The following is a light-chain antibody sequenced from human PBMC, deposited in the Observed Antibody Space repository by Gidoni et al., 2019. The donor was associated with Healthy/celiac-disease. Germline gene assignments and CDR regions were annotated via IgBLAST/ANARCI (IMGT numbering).Light chain of an antibody. Sequence: GQSITISCTGTSSDVGSYNLVSWYQQHPGKAPKLMIYEGSKRPSGVSNRFSGSKSGNTASLTISGLQAEDEADYYCCSYAGSSTSWVFGGGTKLTGL. CDR1: SSDVGSYNL. CDR3: CSYAGSSTSWV. V-gene: IGLV2-23*01. J-gene: IGLJ3*02. CDR2: EGS.